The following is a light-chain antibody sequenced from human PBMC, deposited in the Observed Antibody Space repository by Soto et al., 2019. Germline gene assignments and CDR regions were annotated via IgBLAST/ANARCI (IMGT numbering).Light chain of an antibody. V-gene: IGKV1-39*01. Sequence: DIQMTQSPSSLSASVGDRVTITCRASQSISSYLNWYQQKPGKAPKLLIYAASSLQSGVPSRFSGSASGTDFTLTISSLQPEDVATYYCQQIYSTPYTFGQGTKLEIK. J-gene: IGKJ2*01. CDR2: AAS. CDR1: QSISSY. CDR3: QQIYSTPYT.